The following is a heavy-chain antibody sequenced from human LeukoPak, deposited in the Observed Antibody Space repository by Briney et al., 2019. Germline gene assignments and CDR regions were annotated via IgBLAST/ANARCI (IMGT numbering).Heavy chain of an antibody. CDR3: ARDNYDILTGYSEGAFDI. CDR2: INHGGSS. D-gene: IGHD3-9*01. Sequence: SETLSLTCAVYGGSFSGYYWSWIRQPPGKGLEWIGEINHGGSSNYNASLKSRVTISVDTSKNQFSLKLSSVTAADTAVYYCARDNYDILTGYSEGAFDIWGQGTMVTVSS. CDR1: GGSFSGYY. V-gene: IGHV4-34*01. J-gene: IGHJ3*02.